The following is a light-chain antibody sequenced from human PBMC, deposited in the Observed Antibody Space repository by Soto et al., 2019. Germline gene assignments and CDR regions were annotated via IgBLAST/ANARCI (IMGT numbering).Light chain of an antibody. CDR1: QSVSSSY. V-gene: IGKV3-20*01. CDR3: QQYGSSPWT. J-gene: IGKJ1*01. Sequence: EIVLTQSPGTLSLSPGERATPSCRASQSVSSSYLAWYQQEPGQAPRLLIYGASSRATGIPDRFSGSGSGTDFTLTISRLEPEDFAVYYCQQYGSSPWTFGQGTKVDIK. CDR2: GAS.